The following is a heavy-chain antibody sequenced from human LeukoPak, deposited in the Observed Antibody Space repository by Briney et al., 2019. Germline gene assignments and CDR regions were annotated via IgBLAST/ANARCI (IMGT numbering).Heavy chain of an antibody. D-gene: IGHD6-13*01. CDR1: GGTFSSHA. Sequence: ASAKVSCKASGGTFSSHAITWVRQAPGQGLEWMGWISAYNGNTNYAQKLQGRVTMTTDTSTSTAYMELRSLRSDDTAVYYCARETAAAAFDIWGQGTMVTVSS. CDR2: ISAYNGNT. CDR3: ARETAAAAFDI. J-gene: IGHJ3*02. V-gene: IGHV1-18*01.